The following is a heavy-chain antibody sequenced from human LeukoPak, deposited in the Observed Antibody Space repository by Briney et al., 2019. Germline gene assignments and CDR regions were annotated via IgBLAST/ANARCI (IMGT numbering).Heavy chain of an antibody. CDR3: ARTIYTDFDY. CDR1: GSSFTSYW. J-gene: IGHJ4*02. Sequence: NLGASLKISCQGSGSSFTSYWIGWVRQMPGKGLEWMGIIYPGDSDTRYSPSFQGQVTISADRSISTAYLQWCSLKASDTAMYYCARTIYTDFDYWGQGTLVTVSS. V-gene: IGHV5-51*01. CDR2: IYPGDSDT. D-gene: IGHD3-3*02.